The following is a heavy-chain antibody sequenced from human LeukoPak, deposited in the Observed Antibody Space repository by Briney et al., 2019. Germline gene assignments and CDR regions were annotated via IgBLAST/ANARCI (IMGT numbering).Heavy chain of an antibody. J-gene: IGHJ4*02. CDR3: ARSFLSDRYCSSTSCYTLDY. V-gene: IGHV1-69*05. CDR1: GGTFSSYA. Sequence: SVKVSCKASGGTFSSYAISWVRQVPGQGLEWMGGIIPIFGTANYAQKFQGRVTITTDESTSTAYMELSSLRSEDTAVYYCARSFLSDRYCSSTSCYTLDYWGQGTLVTVSS. CDR2: IIPIFGTA. D-gene: IGHD2-2*02.